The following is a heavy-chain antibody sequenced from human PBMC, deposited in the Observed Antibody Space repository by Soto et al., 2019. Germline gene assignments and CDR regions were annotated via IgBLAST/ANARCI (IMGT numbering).Heavy chain of an antibody. V-gene: IGHV3-66*01. J-gene: IGHJ6*02. Sequence: GSLRLSCAASGFTVSSNYMSWVRQAPGKGLEWISIIYSAGNTYYADSVKGRFTISRDNSKNPLYLQMNSLGAEDTAVYYCARDFVVGGPTINYYYGMDVWGQGTTVTVSS. D-gene: IGHD1-26*01. CDR2: IYSAGNT. CDR3: ARDFVVGGPTINYYYGMDV. CDR1: GFTVSSNY.